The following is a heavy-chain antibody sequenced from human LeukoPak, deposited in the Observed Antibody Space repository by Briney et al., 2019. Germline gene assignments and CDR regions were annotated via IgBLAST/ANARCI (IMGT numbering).Heavy chain of an antibody. CDR3: ARDRWYSGSYYNWFDP. Sequence: SETLSLTCTVSGGSISSYYWSWIRQPPGKGLEWIGYIYYSGSTNYNPSLKSRVTISVDTSKNQFSLKLSSVTAADTAVYYCARDRWYSGSYYNWFDPWGQGTLVTVSS. D-gene: IGHD6-6*01. CDR2: IYYSGST. V-gene: IGHV4-59*01. CDR1: GGSISSYY. J-gene: IGHJ5*02.